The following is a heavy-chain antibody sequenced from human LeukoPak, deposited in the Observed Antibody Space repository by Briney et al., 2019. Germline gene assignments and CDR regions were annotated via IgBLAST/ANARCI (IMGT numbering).Heavy chain of an antibody. J-gene: IGHJ6*04. CDR2: MHPNSGGT. V-gene: IGHV1-2*02. D-gene: IGHD6-6*01. Sequence: GASVKVSCKASGYTFTDYYLHWLRQAPGQGLEWMGWMHPNSGGTNYAQNFQGRVTMTRDTSITTAYMELSRLTSDDTAVYYCARDEYSSSFYVWGKGTTVTVSS. CDR3: ARDEYSSSFYV. CDR1: GYTFTDYY.